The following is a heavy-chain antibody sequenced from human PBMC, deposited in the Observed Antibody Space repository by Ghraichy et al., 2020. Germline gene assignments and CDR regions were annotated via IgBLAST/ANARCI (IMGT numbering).Heavy chain of an antibody. D-gene: IGHD1-1*01. CDR2: ISYDGSNK. J-gene: IGHJ1*01. CDR3: SQGGGTGAEYFQH. V-gene: IGHV3-30*01. CDR1: GFTFSSYA. Sequence: GGSLRLSCAASGFTFSSYAMHWVRQAPGKGLEWVAVISYDGSNKYYADSVKGRFTISRDNSKNTLYLQMNSLRAEDTAVYYCSQGGGTGAEYFQHWGQGTLVTVSS.